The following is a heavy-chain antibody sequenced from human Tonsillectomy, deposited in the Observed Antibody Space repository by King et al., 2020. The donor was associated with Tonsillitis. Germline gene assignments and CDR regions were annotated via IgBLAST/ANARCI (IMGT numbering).Heavy chain of an antibody. CDR2: INHSGST. CDR1: GGSFSGYY. CDR3: ARGGNVVVPAAIKYYYYYMDV. Sequence: VQLQQWGAGLLKPSETLSLTCAVYGGSFSGYYWSWIRQPPGKGLEWIGEINHSGSTNYNPSLKSRVTISVDTSKNQFSLKLSSVTAADTAVYYCARGGNVVVPAAIKYYYYYMDVWGKGTTATVSS. D-gene: IGHD2-2*01. V-gene: IGHV4-34*01. J-gene: IGHJ6*03.